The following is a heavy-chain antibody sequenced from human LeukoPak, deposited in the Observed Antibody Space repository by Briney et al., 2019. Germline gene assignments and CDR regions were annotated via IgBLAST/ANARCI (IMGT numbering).Heavy chain of an antibody. CDR1: GYTFTDYY. D-gene: IGHD2-15*01. CDR2: INPNSGGT. Sequence: ASVKVSCKAFGYTFTDYYMHWVRQAPGQGLEWMGWINPNSGGTNYAQKFQGRVTMTRDTSINTAYMELSRLRSDDTAVYYCASPLPYCSGSDCYSYAFDVWGQGTMVTVSS. CDR3: ASPLPYCSGSDCYSYAFDV. J-gene: IGHJ3*01. V-gene: IGHV1-2*02.